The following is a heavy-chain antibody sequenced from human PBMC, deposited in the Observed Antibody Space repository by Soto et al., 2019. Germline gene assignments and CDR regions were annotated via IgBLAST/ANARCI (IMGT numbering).Heavy chain of an antibody. V-gene: IGHV1-46*01. CDR1: GYTFTKFH. Sequence: QVQLIQFGAEVKKPGASVKVSCNASGYTFTKFHIHWVRQAPGQGLEWMGMIDPSGGVTRDAQRFQGRIPLTRDTSTSSVYMELRSLTSEDTAVYYCARDVIDHDNYETIGYYFDHWGQGTLVTVSS. D-gene: IGHD3-22*01. CDR2: IDPSGGVT. J-gene: IGHJ4*02. CDR3: ARDVIDHDNYETIGYYFDH.